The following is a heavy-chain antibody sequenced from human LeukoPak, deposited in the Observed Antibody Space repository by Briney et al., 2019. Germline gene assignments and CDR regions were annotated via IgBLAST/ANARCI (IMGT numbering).Heavy chain of an antibody. CDR1: GGSISSYY. V-gene: IGHV4-59*01. D-gene: IGHD2-15*01. CDR3: ASAGGYCSGSDCYDWYFDL. Sequence: PSETLSLTCTVSGGSISSYYWSWIRQPPGKGLEWIGYIYYSGSTNYNPSLKSRVTISVDTSKNQFSLKLSSVTAADTAVYYCASAGGYCSGSDCYDWYFDLWGRGTLVTVSS. J-gene: IGHJ2*01. CDR2: IYYSGST.